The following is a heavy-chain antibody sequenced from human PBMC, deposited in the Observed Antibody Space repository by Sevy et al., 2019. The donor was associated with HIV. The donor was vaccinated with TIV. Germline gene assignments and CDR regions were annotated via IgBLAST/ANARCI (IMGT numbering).Heavy chain of an antibody. Sequence: ASVKVSCKASGGTFSSYAISWVRQAPGQGLEWMGGIILIFGTANYAQKFQGRVTITADESTSTAYMGLSSLRSEDTAVYYCARGSSIAARLGYWGQGTLVTVSS. V-gene: IGHV1-69*13. CDR3: ARGSSIAARLGY. CDR1: GGTFSSYA. D-gene: IGHD6-6*01. J-gene: IGHJ4*02. CDR2: IILIFGTA.